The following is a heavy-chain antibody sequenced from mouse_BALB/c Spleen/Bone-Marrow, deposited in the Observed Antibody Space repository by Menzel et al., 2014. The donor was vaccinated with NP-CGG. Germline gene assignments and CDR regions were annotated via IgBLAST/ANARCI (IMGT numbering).Heavy chain of an antibody. CDR1: GFNIKDTY. CDR3: ARIGYLY. Sequence: EVKVVESGAELVKPGASVKLSCTASGFNIKDTYMHWVKRRPEQGLEWIGRIDPANGNTKYDPKFQGKATITADTSSNTAYLQLSSLTFEDTAVYYCARIGYLYWGQGTLVTVSA. CDR2: IDPANGNT. D-gene: IGHD2-2*01. V-gene: IGHV14-3*02. J-gene: IGHJ3*01.